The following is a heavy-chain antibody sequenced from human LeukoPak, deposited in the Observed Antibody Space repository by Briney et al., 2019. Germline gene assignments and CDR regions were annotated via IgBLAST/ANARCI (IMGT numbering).Heavy chain of an antibody. CDR2: INHSGST. V-gene: IGHV4-34*01. Sequence: PSETLSLTCAVYGGSFSGYYWSWIRQPPGKGLEWIGEINHSGSTNYNPSLKSRVTISVDTSKNQFSLKLSSVTAADTAVYYCARRRTTVTRGYYYYYMDVWGKGTTVTVSS. CDR3: ARRRTTVTRGYYYYYMDV. CDR1: GGSFSGYY. D-gene: IGHD4-11*01. J-gene: IGHJ6*03.